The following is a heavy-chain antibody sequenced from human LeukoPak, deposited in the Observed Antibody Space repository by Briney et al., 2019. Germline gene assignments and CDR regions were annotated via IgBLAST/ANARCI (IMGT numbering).Heavy chain of an antibody. CDR3: AIDRSDGGYNWFDP. J-gene: IGHJ5*02. Sequence: PSETLSLTCTVSGGSISSGSYYWSWIRQPAGKGLEWIGRIHTSGSTNHNPSLNSRVTISIDTSKNQFSLKLSSVTATDTAVYYCAIDRSDGGYNWFDPWGQGTLVTVSS. CDR1: GGSISSGSYY. D-gene: IGHD2-15*01. CDR2: IHTSGST. V-gene: IGHV4-61*02.